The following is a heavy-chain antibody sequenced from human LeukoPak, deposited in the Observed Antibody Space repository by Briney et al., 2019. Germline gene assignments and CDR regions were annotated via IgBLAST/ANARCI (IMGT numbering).Heavy chain of an antibody. CDR2: INPNSGGT. D-gene: IGHD3-22*01. CDR1: GYTFTGYD. J-gene: IGHJ3*02. Sequence: ASVKVSCKASGYTFTGYDMHWVRQAPGQGLEWMGWINPNSGGTNYAQKFQGRVVMTRDTSSSTAYMELSRLRSGDTAVYHCARDFEEGYSDAFHIWGQGTMVTVSS. V-gene: IGHV1-2*02. CDR3: ARDFEEGYSDAFHI.